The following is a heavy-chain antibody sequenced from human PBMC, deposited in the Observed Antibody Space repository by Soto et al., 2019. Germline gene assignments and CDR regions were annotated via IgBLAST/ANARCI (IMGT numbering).Heavy chain of an antibody. Sequence: GGSLRLSCASSGFTFSSYAMSWVLQAPVKGLEWVSAISGSGGSTYYADSVKGRFTISRDNSKNTLYLQMNSLRAEDTAVYYCAKDLSLPGDYWGQGTLVTVSS. CDR1: GFTFSSYA. V-gene: IGHV3-23*01. CDR3: AKDLSLPGDY. CDR2: ISGSGGST. J-gene: IGHJ4*02.